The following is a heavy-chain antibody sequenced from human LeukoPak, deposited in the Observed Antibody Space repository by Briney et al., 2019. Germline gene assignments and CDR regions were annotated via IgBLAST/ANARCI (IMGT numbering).Heavy chain of an antibody. CDR1: GFTFSSYA. D-gene: IGHD3-3*01. CDR3: ARMHLFGVVNYNYYYMDV. Sequence: GGSLRLSCAASGFTFSSYAMSWVRQAPGKGLEWVSAISGSGGSTYYADSVKGRFTISRDNSKSTLYLQMNSLRAEDTALYYCARMHLFGVVNYNYYYMDVWGKGTPVTVSS. V-gene: IGHV3-23*01. CDR2: ISGSGGST. J-gene: IGHJ6*03.